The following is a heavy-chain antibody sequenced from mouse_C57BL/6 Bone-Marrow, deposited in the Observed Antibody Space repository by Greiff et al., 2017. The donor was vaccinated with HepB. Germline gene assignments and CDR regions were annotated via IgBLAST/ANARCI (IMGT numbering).Heavy chain of an antibody. CDR1: GFTFSSYG. V-gene: IGHV5-6*01. CDR3: ARHLYYGFAY. J-gene: IGHJ3*01. D-gene: IGHD1-1*01. Sequence: EVQLVESGGDLVKPGGSLKLSCAASGFTFSSYGMSWVRQTPDKRLEWVATISSGGSYTYYPDSVKGRFTISRDNAKNTLYLQMSSLKSEDTAMYYCARHLYYGFAYWGQGTLVTVSA. CDR2: ISSGGSYT.